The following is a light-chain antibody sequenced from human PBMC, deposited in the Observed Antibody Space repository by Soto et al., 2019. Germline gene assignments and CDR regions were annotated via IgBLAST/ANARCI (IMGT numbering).Light chain of an antibody. CDR2: DAS. V-gene: IGKV1-5*01. Sequence: DIQMTQSPSTLSASVGDRVTITCRASQSFSSWLAWYQQKPGKAPKLLIFDASSLNSGVPSRFSGSGSGTEFTLTITSLQPEDFATYYCQQYNDYAWTFGQGTKVAIK. CDR3: QQYNDYAWT. CDR1: QSFSSW. J-gene: IGKJ1*01.